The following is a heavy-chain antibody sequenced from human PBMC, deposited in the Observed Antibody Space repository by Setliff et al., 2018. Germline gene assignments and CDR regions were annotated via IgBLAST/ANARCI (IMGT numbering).Heavy chain of an antibody. CDR2: INPRTGVT. Sequence: ASVKVSCKASGYTFTTYAISWMRQAPGQGLEWMGWINPRTGVTNSAQKFQGRVTMTRDTSITTVYMDLSRLKSDDTAVYYCARGTDYHGSGSYWAKDVWGKGTTVTVSS. J-gene: IGHJ6*04. CDR3: ARGTDYHGSGSYWAKDV. V-gene: IGHV1-2*02. D-gene: IGHD3-10*01. CDR1: GYTFTTYA.